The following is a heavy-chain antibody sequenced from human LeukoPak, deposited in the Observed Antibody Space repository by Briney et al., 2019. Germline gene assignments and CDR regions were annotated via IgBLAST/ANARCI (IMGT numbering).Heavy chain of an antibody. CDR3: AREEAAAGTLLDY. V-gene: IGHV3-21*01. J-gene: IGHJ4*02. Sequence: GGSLRLSCVASGFTFSSNGMHWVRQAPGKGLEWVSSISSSSSYIYYADSVKGRFTISRDNAKNSLYLQMNSLRAEDTAVYYCAREEAAAGTLLDYWGQGTLVTVSS. CDR1: GFTFSSNG. D-gene: IGHD6-13*01. CDR2: ISSSSSYI.